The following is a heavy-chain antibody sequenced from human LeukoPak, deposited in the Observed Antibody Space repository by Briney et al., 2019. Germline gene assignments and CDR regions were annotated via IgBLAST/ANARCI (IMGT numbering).Heavy chain of an antibody. J-gene: IGHJ6*02. Sequence: SETLSLTCTVSGGSISSSGYYWGWIRQPPGKGLEWIGSIYYSGSTYYNPSLKSRVTISVDTSKNQFSLKLSSVTAADTAVYYCARQWYYDILTGYYIYYYGMDVWGQGTTVTVSS. V-gene: IGHV4-39*01. CDR2: IYYSGST. CDR1: GGSISSSGYY. D-gene: IGHD3-9*01. CDR3: ARQWYYDILTGYYIYYYGMDV.